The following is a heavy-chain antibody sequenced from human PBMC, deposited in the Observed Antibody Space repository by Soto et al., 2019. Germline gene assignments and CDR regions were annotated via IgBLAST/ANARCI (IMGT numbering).Heavy chain of an antibody. V-gene: IGHV3-48*03. CDR2: ISSSGSTI. Sequence: PGGSLRLSCAASGFTFSSYEMNWVRQAPGKGLEWVSYISSSGSTIYYADSVKGRFTISRDNAKNSLYLQMNSLRAEDTAVHYCARDLGYYDSSGYVPFDYWGQGTLVTVSS. D-gene: IGHD3-22*01. J-gene: IGHJ4*02. CDR3: ARDLGYYDSSGYVPFDY. CDR1: GFTFSSYE.